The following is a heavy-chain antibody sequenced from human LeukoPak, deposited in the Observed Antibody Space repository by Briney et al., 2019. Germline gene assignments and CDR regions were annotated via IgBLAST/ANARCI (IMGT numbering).Heavy chain of an antibody. CDR2: INPNSGGT. V-gene: IGHV1-2*02. CDR1: GYTFTGYY. Sequence: ASVKVSCKASGYTFTGYYMHWVRQAPGQGLEWMGWINPNSGGTNYAQKFQGRVTMTRDTSISTAYVELSRLRSDDTAVYYCARGFRITMVRGVMWGYYFDYWGQGTLVTVSS. D-gene: IGHD3-10*01. J-gene: IGHJ4*02. CDR3: ARGFRITMVRGVMWGYYFDY.